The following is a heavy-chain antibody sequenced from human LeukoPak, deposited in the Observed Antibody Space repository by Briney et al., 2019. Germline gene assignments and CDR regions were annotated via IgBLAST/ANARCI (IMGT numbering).Heavy chain of an antibody. CDR1: GGTFSSYA. CDR3: ARGSFTMVRGVIMSYFDY. Sequence: SVKVSCKASGGTFSSYAISWVRQAPGQGLELMGGIIPIFGTANYAQKFQGRVTITTDESTSTAYMELSSLRSEDTAVYYCARGSFTMVRGVIMSYFDYWGQGTLVTVSS. CDR2: IIPIFGTA. V-gene: IGHV1-69*05. J-gene: IGHJ4*02. D-gene: IGHD3-10*01.